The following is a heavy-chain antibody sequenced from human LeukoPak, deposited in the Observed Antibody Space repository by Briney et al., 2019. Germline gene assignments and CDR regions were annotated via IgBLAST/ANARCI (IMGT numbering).Heavy chain of an antibody. CDR2: ISSGGDIM. J-gene: IGHJ6*03. Sequence: PGGSLRLSCAASGLRFSDYYVSWIRQAPGKGLQWVSYISSGGDIMHYADSVKGRFTISRDNAKNSLSLQMNSLRAEDTAVYYCARDPYNGNYGDSYYYFMDAWGKGTTVTISS. CDR1: GLRFSDYY. CDR3: ARDPYNGNYGDSYYYFMDA. D-gene: IGHD1-26*01. V-gene: IGHV3-11*04.